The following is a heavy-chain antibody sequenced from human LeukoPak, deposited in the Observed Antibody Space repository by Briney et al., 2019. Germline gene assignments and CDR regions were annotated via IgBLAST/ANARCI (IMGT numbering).Heavy chain of an antibody. J-gene: IGHJ4*02. V-gene: IGHV3-30*03. Sequence: PGGSLRLSCAASGFTFSSYGMHWVRQAPGKGLEWVAVISYDGSNKYYADSVKGRFTISRDNSKNTLYLQMNSLRAEDTAVYYCADAPNYYDSSGYLPGENYWGQGTLVTVSS. CDR1: GFTFSSYG. CDR3: ADAPNYYDSSGYLPGENY. CDR2: ISYDGSNK. D-gene: IGHD3-22*01.